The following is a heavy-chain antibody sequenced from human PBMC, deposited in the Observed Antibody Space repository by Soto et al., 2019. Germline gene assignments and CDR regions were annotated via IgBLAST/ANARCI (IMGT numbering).Heavy chain of an antibody. CDR3: ASYGIAVAGVDY. CDR2: IYYSGST. V-gene: IGHV4-39*01. J-gene: IGHJ4*02. CDR1: GGSISSSSYY. D-gene: IGHD6-19*01. Sequence: SETLSLTCTVSGGSISSSSYYWGWIRQPPGKGLEWIGSIYYSGSTYYNPSLKSRVTISVDTSKNQFSLKLSSVTAADTAVYYCASYGIAVAGVDYWGQGTLVTVSS.